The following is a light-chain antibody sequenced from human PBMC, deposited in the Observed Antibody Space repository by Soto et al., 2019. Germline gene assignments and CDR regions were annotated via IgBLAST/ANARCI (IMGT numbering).Light chain of an antibody. CDR1: SSDVGGYNY. CDR2: DVS. Sequence: QSALTQPASVSGSPGQSITISCTGTSSDVGGYNYVSWYQQHPGKAPKLMIYDVSNRPSVVSNRFSGSKSGNTASLTISGRQAEDEADYYCSSYTGSSTYVVFGGGTKLTVL. CDR3: SSYTGSSTYVV. V-gene: IGLV2-14*01. J-gene: IGLJ2*01.